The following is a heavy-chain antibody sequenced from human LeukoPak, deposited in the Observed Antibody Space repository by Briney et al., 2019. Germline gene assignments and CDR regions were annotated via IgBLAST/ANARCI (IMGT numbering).Heavy chain of an antibody. CDR2: ISYDGSRK. J-gene: IGHJ4*02. D-gene: IGHD1-26*01. CDR1: GFTFSSYA. CDR3: AKDLGRYRNNFFDY. V-gene: IGHV3-30*04. Sequence: PGRSLRLSCAASGFTFSSYAMHWVRQAPGKGLEWVAVISYDGSRKYYADSVKGRFTISRDDSKNTLYLQMNSLRADDTAVYYCAKDLGRYRNNFFDYWGQGNLVTVSS.